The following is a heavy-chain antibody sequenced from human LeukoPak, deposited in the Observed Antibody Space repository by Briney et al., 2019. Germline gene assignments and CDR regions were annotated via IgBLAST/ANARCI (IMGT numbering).Heavy chain of an antibody. CDR3: ARDREGLNDY. CDR1: GYTFTSYG. V-gene: IGHV1-18*01. J-gene: IGHJ4*02. Sequence: ASVKVSCKTSGYTFTSYGISWVRQAPGQGLEWMGWISAYNGNTNYAQKLQGRVTMTTDTSTSTAYMEVRSLRSDDTAVYYCARDREGLNDYWGQGTLVIVSS. CDR2: ISAYNGNT.